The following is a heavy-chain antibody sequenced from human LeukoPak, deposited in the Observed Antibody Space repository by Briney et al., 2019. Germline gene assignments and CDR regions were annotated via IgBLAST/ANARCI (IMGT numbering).Heavy chain of an antibody. V-gene: IGHV3-23*01. CDR3: AKELVVVVPAPVDY. Sequence: GGSLRLSCAVSGFTFSSYAMSWVRQAPGKGLEWVSAISGNGGSTYYADSVKGRFTISRDNSKNTVNLQMNSLRAEDTAVYYCAKELVVVVPAPVDYWGQGTLVTVSS. CDR2: ISGNGGST. CDR1: GFTFSSYA. J-gene: IGHJ4*02. D-gene: IGHD2-2*01.